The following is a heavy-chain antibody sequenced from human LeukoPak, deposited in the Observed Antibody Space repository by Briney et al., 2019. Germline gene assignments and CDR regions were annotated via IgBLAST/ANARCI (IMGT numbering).Heavy chain of an antibody. J-gene: IGHJ6*02. CDR1: GGSFSGYY. Sequence: SETLSLTCAVYGGSFSGYYWSWIRQPPGKGLEWIVEINHSGSTNYNPSLKSRVTISVDKSKNQFSLKLSSVTAADTAVYYCARVPTAEYYYYGMDVWGQGTTVTVSS. CDR2: INHSGST. CDR3: ARVPTAEYYYYGMDV. V-gene: IGHV4-34*01.